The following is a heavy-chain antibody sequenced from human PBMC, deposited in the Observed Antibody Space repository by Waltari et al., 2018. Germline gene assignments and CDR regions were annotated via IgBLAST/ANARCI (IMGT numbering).Heavy chain of an antibody. CDR3: ANSGRGYNWFDP. CDR2: IIPISGTA. Sequence: QVLLVQSGAEVKKPGSSVKVSCEASGGTFSRYTISWVRQAPGQGLEWMGGIIPISGTANYLQKFQGRVTITADKSTSTVYMELSSLTSEDTALYYCANSGRGYNWFDPWGQGTLVTVSS. J-gene: IGHJ5*01. D-gene: IGHD3-10*01. CDR1: GGTFSRYT. V-gene: IGHV1-69*06.